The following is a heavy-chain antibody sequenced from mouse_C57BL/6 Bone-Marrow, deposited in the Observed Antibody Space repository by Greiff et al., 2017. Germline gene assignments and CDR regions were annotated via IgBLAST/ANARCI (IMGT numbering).Heavy chain of an antibody. D-gene: IGHD1-1*01. Sequence: EVKLMESGGDLVKPGGSLKLSCAASGFTFSSYGMSWVRQTPDKRLEWVATISSGGSYTYYPDSVKGRFTISRDHAKNTLYLQMSSLKSEDTAMYYCARHGNYVPYYAMDYWGQGTSVTVSS. CDR2: ISSGGSYT. J-gene: IGHJ4*01. CDR3: ARHGNYVPYYAMDY. V-gene: IGHV5-6*01. CDR1: GFTFSSYG.